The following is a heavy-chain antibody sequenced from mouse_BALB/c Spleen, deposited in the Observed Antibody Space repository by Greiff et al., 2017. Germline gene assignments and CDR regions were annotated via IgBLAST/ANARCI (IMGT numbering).Heavy chain of an antibody. Sequence: QVQLQQSGAELVRPGTSVKVSCKASGYAFTNYLIEWVKQRPGQGLAWIGVINPGSGGTNYNEKFKGKATLTADKSSSTAYMQLSSLTSDDSAVYFCARSGDGYYGGYFDVGGAGTTVTVAS. CDR2: INPGSGGT. V-gene: IGHV1-54*01. CDR3: ARSGDGYYGGYFDV. D-gene: IGHD2-3*01. J-gene: IGHJ1*01. CDR1: GYAFTNYL.